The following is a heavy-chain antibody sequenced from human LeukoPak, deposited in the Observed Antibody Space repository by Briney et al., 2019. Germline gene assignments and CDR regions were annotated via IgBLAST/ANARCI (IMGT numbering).Heavy chain of an antibody. CDR1: GFTFSSYE. CDR3: ASGSSYDSSGYCFDY. J-gene: IGHJ4*02. Sequence: PGGSLRLSCAASGFTFSSYEMTWVRQAPGKGLEWISYIGSSGKIKYFADSVKGRFTISRDNAKNSLFLQMNSLKPETTAVYYCASGSSYDSSGYCFDYWGQGTLVTVSS. V-gene: IGHV3-48*03. CDR2: IGSSGKIK. D-gene: IGHD3-22*01.